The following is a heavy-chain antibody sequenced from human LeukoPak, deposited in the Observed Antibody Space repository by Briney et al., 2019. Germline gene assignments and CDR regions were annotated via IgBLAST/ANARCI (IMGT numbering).Heavy chain of an antibody. CDR1: GYTFTSYD. CDR2: MNPNSGNT. V-gene: IGHV1-8*01. CDR3: ARGRGWSSGWFPPFDH. Sequence: ASVKVSCKASGYTFTSYDINWVRQATGQGLEWMGWMNPNSGNTGYAQKFQGRVTMTRNTSISTAYMELSSLRSEDTAVYYCARGRGWSSGWFPPFDHWGQGTLVTVSS. J-gene: IGHJ4*02. D-gene: IGHD6-19*01.